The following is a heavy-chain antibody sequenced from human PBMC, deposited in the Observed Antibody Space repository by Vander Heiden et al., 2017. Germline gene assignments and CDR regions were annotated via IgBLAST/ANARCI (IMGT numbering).Heavy chain of an antibody. CDR2: IWYDGSNK. CDR1: GFTFSGDG. V-gene: IGHV3-33*01. Sequence: QVQLVESGGGVVQPGRSLRLSCAASGFTFSGDGMDWVRQAPGKGLEWVAVIWYDGSNKYYADSVKGRFTISRDNSKNTLYLQMNSLRAEDTAVYYCARMGKTGNFPIGMDVWGQGTTVTVSS. J-gene: IGHJ6*02. D-gene: IGHD1-1*01. CDR3: ARMGKTGNFPIGMDV.